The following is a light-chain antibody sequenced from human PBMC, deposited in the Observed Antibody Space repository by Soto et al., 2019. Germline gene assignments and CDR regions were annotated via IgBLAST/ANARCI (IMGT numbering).Light chain of an antibody. CDR2: GAS. Sequence: EIVMTQSPATLSVSPGERATLSCRASQSVSSNLAWYQQKPGQAPRLLIYGASTRATGIPARFSGSGSGTEFTLTISSLQCEDFAVYYCQQSYSTPKLTFGGGTKVEIK. J-gene: IGKJ4*01. V-gene: IGKV3-15*01. CDR3: QQSYSTPKLT. CDR1: QSVSSN.